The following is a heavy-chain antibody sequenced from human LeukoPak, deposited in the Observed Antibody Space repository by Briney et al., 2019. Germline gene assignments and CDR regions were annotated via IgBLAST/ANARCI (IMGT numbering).Heavy chain of an antibody. CDR1: GFTFNSFA. J-gene: IGHJ5*02. Sequence: PGGSLRLSCAASGFTFNSFAFTWVRQAPGRGLEWVSAINVRGDGTYYAESVRGRFTISRDNSKNTLYLQMNSLRAEDTALYYCAKDYRYSSAWGPGTLVVVSS. V-gene: IGHV3-23*01. CDR2: INVRGDGT. D-gene: IGHD6-19*01. CDR3: AKDYRYSSA.